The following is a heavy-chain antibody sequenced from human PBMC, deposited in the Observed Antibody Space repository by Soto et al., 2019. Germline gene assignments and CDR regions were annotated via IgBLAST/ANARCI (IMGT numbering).Heavy chain of an antibody. J-gene: IGHJ6*02. Sequence: GASVKVSCKASGGTFSSYAISWVRQAPGQGLEWMGGIIPIFGTANYAQKFQGRVTITADESTSTAYMELSSLRSEDTAVYYCARALRDFWSGRWRDYYYGMDVWGQGTTVTVSS. CDR3: ARALRDFWSGRWRDYYYGMDV. D-gene: IGHD3-3*01. CDR2: IIPIFGTA. CDR1: GGTFSSYA. V-gene: IGHV1-69*13.